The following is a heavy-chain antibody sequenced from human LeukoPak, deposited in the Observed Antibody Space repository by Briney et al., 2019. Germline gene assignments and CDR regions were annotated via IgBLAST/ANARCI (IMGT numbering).Heavy chain of an antibody. V-gene: IGHV4-34*01. D-gene: IGHD2-2*01. CDR2: INHSGST. J-gene: IGHJ6*02. CDR3: ARGPAMSPYYYYYGMDV. CDR1: GGAFSGYY. Sequence: SETLSLTCAVYGGAFSGYYWSWIHQPPGKGLEWIGEINHSGSTNYNPSLKSRVTISVDTSKNQFSLKLSSVTAADTAVYYCARGPAMSPYYYYYGMDVWGQGTTVTVSS.